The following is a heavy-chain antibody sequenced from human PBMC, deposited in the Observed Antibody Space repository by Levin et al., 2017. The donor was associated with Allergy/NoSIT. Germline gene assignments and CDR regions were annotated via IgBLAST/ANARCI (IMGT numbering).Heavy chain of an antibody. V-gene: IGHV3-33*01. D-gene: IGHD3-16*01. J-gene: IGHJ6*02. CDR3: PRGKGGLGYYAMDV. CDR1: GFTFSNYG. Sequence: GGSLRLSCVASGFTFSNYGMHWVRQAPGKGLEWVALIWYDGGNKYYADSVKGRFTISRDNSKNTLYLQMNSLRAEDTAVYYCPRGKGGLGYYAMDVWGQGTTVTVSS. CDR2: IWYDGGNK.